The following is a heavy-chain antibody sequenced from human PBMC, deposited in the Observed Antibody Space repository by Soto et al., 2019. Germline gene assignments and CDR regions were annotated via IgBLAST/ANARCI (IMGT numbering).Heavy chain of an antibody. V-gene: IGHV1-69*06. CDR2: ILPIFGTT. CDR1: GLIFSSYA. D-gene: IGHD3-9*01. J-gene: IGHJ6*04. Sequence: QVQLVQSGAEVKKPGSSVKVSCKASGLIFSSYAISWVRQAPGQGLEWVGGILPIFGTTNYAQRFKGRVTITCDTSTTTAYLDLSSLRSEDAAVYFCGRGANYDNSTGKGYCFPGMGVWGKGTTVSVSS. CDR3: GRGANYDNSTGKGYCFPGMGV.